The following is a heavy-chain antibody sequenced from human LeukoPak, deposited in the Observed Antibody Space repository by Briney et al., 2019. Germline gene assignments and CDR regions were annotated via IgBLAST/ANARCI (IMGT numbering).Heavy chain of an antibody. D-gene: IGHD3-10*01. CDR2: INPNSGGT. CDR3: ARHVTYYFSVDGSGSYYKRNWFDP. CDR1: GYTFTGYY. Sequence: ASVKVSCKASGYTFTGYYMHWVRQAPGQGLEWMGWINPNSGGTNYAQKFQGRVTMTRDTSISTAYMELSRLRSDDTAVYYCARHVTYYFSVDGSGSYYKRNWFDPWGQGTLVTVSS. J-gene: IGHJ5*02. V-gene: IGHV1-2*02.